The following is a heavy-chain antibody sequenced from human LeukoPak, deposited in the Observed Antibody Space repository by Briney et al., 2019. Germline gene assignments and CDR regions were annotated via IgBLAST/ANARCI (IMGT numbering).Heavy chain of an antibody. CDR1: GGSFSGYY. D-gene: IGHD1-26*01. CDR2: INHSGST. CDR3: ARGLVIAVTGWGQWELPPAGHDS. V-gene: IGHV4-34*01. J-gene: IGHJ4*02. Sequence: SETLSLTCAVYGGSFSGYYWSWIRQPPGKGLEWIGEINHSGSTNYNPSLKSRVTISVDTSKNQFSLKLSSMTAADTAVYYCARGLVIAVTGWGQWELPPAGHDSWGQGTLVTVSS.